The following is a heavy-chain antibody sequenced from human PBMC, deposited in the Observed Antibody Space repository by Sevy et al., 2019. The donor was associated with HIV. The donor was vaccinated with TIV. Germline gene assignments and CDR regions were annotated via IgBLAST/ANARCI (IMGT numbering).Heavy chain of an antibody. J-gene: IGHJ4*02. Sequence: GGSLRLSCAASGFAFYDYSMSWIRQAPGKGLEWFATLSFGCGKINYADSVKGRFTMSRDNSKNSFYLQMDNLRVEATDLYYCAREGCTRHHDYWGQGTRVTVSS. V-gene: IGHV3-23*01. CDR3: AREGCTRHHDY. CDR1: GFAFYDYS. CDR2: LSFGCGKI. D-gene: IGHD2-8*01.